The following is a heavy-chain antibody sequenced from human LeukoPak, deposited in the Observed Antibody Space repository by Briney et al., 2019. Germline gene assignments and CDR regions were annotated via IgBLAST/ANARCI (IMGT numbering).Heavy chain of an antibody. Sequence: GGSLRLSCAASGFTFSSYGMHWVRQAPGKGLEWVAVISYDGSNKYYADSVKGRFTISRDNSKNTLYLQMNSLRAEDTAVYYCAKDLRDESFDYRGQGTLVTVSS. CDR1: GFTFSSYG. D-gene: IGHD3-10*01. CDR3: AKDLRDESFDY. J-gene: IGHJ4*02. CDR2: ISYDGSNK. V-gene: IGHV3-30*18.